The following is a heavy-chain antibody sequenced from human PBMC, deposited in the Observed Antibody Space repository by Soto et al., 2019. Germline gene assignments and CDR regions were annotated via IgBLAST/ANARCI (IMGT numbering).Heavy chain of an antibody. J-gene: IGHJ6*02. CDR1: GGTFSSYA. D-gene: IGHD2-2*01. Sequence: QVQLVQSGAEVKKPGSPVKVSCKASGGTFSSYAISWVRQAPGQGLEWMGGIIPIFGTANYARKFQGRVTITAERSTSTAYMERSSLRSEDTAVYYCARASTLTVHCGSVSCTRMDVWGQGTTVTVS. V-gene: IGHV1-69*06. CDR3: ARASTLTVHCGSVSCTRMDV. CDR2: IIPIFGTA.